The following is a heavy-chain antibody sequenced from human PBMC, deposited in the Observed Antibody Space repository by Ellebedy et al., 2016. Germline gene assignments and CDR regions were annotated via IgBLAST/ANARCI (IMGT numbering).Heavy chain of an antibody. Sequence: KFQGRVTITRDTSASTAYMELSSLRSEDTAVYYCATYYYDSSGYYKVPFDYWGQGTLVTVSS. CDR3: ATYYYDSSGYYKVPFDY. J-gene: IGHJ4*02. V-gene: IGHV1-3*01. D-gene: IGHD3-22*01.